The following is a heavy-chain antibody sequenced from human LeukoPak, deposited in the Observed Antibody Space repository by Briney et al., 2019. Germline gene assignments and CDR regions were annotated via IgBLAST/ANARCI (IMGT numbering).Heavy chain of an antibody. D-gene: IGHD5-24*01. CDR2: ISANSGNT. Sequence: ASVTVSCKASGYTFTDNGISWVRQAPGEGLGWMGWISANSGNTIFVQKFQGRVSMTTDTSSSTAYMELRSLRSDDTAIYYCARDRDYRFDYWGQGTLVTVPS. V-gene: IGHV1-18*01. J-gene: IGHJ4*02. CDR3: ARDRDYRFDY. CDR1: GYTFTDNG.